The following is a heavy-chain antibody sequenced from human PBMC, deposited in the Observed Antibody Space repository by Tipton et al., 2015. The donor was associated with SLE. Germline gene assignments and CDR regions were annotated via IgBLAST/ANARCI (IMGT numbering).Heavy chain of an antibody. D-gene: IGHD2-15*01. CDR1: GGTFSSYA. Sequence: QSGPEVKKPGSSVKVSCKASGGTFSSYAISWVRQAPGQGLEWMGGIIPILGIANYAQKFQGRVTITADKSTSTAYMELSSLRSEDTAVYYCARDRGYCSGGSCAGDAFDIWGQGTMVTVSS. CDR2: IIPILGIA. CDR3: ARDRGYCSGGSCAGDAFDI. J-gene: IGHJ3*02. V-gene: IGHV1-69*04.